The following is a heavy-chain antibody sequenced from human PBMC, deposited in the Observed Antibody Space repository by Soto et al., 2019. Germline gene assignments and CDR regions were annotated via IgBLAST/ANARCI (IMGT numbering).Heavy chain of an antibody. CDR1: GYAFTTSG. D-gene: IGHD1-1*01. CDR3: ARGRYGDY. V-gene: IGHV1-18*01. Sequence: QVHLVQSGAEVKKPGASVKVSCKGSGYAFTTSGITWVRQAPGQGLEWRGWISAHNGNTNYAQKLQGRVTVTRDTSTSTAYMELRSLRSDDTAVYYCARGRYGDYWGQGALVTVSS. CDR2: ISAHNGNT. J-gene: IGHJ4*02.